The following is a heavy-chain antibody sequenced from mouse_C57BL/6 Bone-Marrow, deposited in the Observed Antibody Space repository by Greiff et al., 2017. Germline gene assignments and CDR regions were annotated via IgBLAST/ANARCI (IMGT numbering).Heavy chain of an antibody. CDR2: ISSGGDYI. CDR1: GFTFSSYA. CDR3: TREDNDY. Sequence: EVKVVESGEGLVKPGGSLKLSCAASGFTFSSYAMSWVRQTPEKRLEWVAYISSGGDYIYYADTVKGRFPISRDNARNTLYLQMSSLKSGDTAMYYCTREDNDYWGQGTTLTVSS. D-gene: IGHD3-3*01. J-gene: IGHJ2*01. V-gene: IGHV5-9-1*02.